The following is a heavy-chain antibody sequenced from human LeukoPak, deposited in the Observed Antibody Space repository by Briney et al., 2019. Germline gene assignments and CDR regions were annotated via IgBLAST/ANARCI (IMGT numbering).Heavy chain of an antibody. Sequence: GGSVRLSCVASGFTFSSYSMNWVRQAAGKGLEGVSYISSSSSTIYYADSVKGRFTISRDNAKNSLYLQMNSLRAEDTAVYYCARDLGYFWGQGTLVTVSS. CDR2: ISSSSSTI. J-gene: IGHJ4*02. CDR1: GFTFSSYS. CDR3: ARDLGYF. V-gene: IGHV3-48*01. D-gene: IGHD3-16*01.